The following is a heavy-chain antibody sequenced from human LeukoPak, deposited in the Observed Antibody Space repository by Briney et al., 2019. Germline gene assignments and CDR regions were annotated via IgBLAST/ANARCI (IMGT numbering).Heavy chain of an antibody. D-gene: IGHD3-10*01. CDR1: GGSFSGYY. CDR3: ARGGITMVRGVGYYYYMDV. J-gene: IGHJ6*03. CDR2: INHSGST. V-gene: IGHV4-34*01. Sequence: PSETLSLTCAVYGGSFSGYYWSWIRQPPGKGLEWIGEINHSGSTNYNPSLKSRVTISVDTSKNQFSLKLSSVTAADTGVYYCARGGITMVRGVGYYYYMDVWGKGTTVTVSS.